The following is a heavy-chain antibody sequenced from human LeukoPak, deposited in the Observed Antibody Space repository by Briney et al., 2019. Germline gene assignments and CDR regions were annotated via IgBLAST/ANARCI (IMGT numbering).Heavy chain of an antibody. CDR3: AKDAFRGYSYGWHFDY. D-gene: IGHD5-18*01. J-gene: IGHJ4*02. Sequence: GGSLRLSCAASGFTFSSYGMHWVRQAPGKGLEWVAFIWYDGSNKYYADSVKGRFTISRDNSKNTLYLQMNSLRAEDTAVYYCAKDAFRGYSYGWHFDYWGQGTLVTVSS. V-gene: IGHV3-30*02. CDR2: IWYDGSNK. CDR1: GFTFSSYG.